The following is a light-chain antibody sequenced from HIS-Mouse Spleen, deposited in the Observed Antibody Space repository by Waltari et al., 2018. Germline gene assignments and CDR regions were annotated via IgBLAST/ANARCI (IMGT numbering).Light chain of an antibody. CDR3: CSYAGSSTWV. CDR1: SSDVGSYTL. V-gene: IGLV2-23*01. J-gene: IGLJ3*02. CDR2: EGS. Sequence: QSALTQPASVSGSPGQSITISCTGTSSDVGSYTLVSWYQQHPGKAPKLMIYEGSKRPSGVANRCSGSKCGNTASLTISGLQAEDEADYYCCSYAGSSTWVFGGGTKLTVL.